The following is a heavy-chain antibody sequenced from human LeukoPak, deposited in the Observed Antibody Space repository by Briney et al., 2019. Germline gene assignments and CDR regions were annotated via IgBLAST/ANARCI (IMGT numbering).Heavy chain of an antibody. CDR1: GFTFSSYA. J-gene: IGHJ4*02. CDR3: ARALGRTFSGPFDY. D-gene: IGHD6-25*01. CDR2: ISYDGSNK. V-gene: IGHV3-30*04. Sequence: GGSLRLSCAASGFTFSSYAMHWVRQAPGKGLEWVAVISYDGSNKYYADSVKGRFTISRDNSKNTLYLQMNSLRAEDTAVYCCARALGRTFSGPFDYWGQGTGDTVSS.